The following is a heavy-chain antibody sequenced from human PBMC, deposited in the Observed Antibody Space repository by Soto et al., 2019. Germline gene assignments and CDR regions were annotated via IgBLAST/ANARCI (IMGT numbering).Heavy chain of an antibody. D-gene: IGHD4-4*01. CDR1: GGTFSSCA. CDR2: IIPIFGTA. J-gene: IGHJ6*02. V-gene: IGHV1-69*01. Sequence: QVQLVQSGAEVKKPGSSVKVSCKASGGTFSSCAISWVRQAPGQGLEWMGGIIPIFGTANYAQKFQGRVTITADESTSTAYMELSSLRSEDTAVYYCARTDYSNRYRPPYYYYGMDVWGQGTTVTVSS. CDR3: ARTDYSNRYRPPYYYYGMDV.